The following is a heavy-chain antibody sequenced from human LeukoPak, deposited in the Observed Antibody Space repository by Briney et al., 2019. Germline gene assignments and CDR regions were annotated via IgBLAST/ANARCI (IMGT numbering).Heavy chain of an antibody. D-gene: IGHD1-14*01. Sequence: ASVKVSCKASGGTFSSYAISWVRQAPGQGLEWMGGIIPIFGTANYAQKFQGRVTITADESTSIAYMELSSLRSEDTAVYYCARPSVRGSFSKGNYFDYWGQGTLVTVSS. CDR2: IIPIFGTA. J-gene: IGHJ4*02. CDR3: ARPSVRGSFSKGNYFDY. CDR1: GGTFSSYA. V-gene: IGHV1-69*13.